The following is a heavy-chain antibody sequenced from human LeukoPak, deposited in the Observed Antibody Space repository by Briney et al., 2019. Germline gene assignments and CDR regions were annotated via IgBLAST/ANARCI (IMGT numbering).Heavy chain of an antibody. CDR2: IYSGGST. V-gene: IGHV3-53*01. CDR3: ACSDRFDV. D-gene: IGHD3-10*02. Sequence: WGSLRLSCAASGFTFSSYAMSWVRQAPGKGLEWVSVIYSGGSTYYADSVKGRFTISRDNSKNTLYLQMNSLRAEDTAVYYCACSDRFDVWGQGTTVTVSS. CDR1: GFTFSSYA. J-gene: IGHJ6*02.